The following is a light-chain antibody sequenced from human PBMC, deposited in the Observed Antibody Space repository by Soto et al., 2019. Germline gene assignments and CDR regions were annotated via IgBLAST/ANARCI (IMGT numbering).Light chain of an antibody. CDR2: WAS. CDR3: QQYSTPPYT. Sequence: DIVMTQSPDSLAVSLGERATINCKSSQSVLYSSNNKNYLAWYQQKPGQPPKLLIYWASTRESGVPDRFSGGGCGTDFTLTISSLQAEDLAVYYCQQYSTPPYTFGQGTKLEIK. J-gene: IGKJ2*01. V-gene: IGKV4-1*01. CDR1: QSVLYSSNNKNY.